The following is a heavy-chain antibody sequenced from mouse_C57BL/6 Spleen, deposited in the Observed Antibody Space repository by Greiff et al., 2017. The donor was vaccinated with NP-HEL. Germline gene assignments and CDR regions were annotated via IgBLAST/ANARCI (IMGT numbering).Heavy chain of an antibody. D-gene: IGHD1-1*01. Sequence: EVQRVESGPELVKPGASVKISCKASGYSFTDYNMNWVKQSNGKSLEWIGVINPNYGTTSYNQKFKGKATLTVDQSSSTTYMQLNSLTSEDSAVYYCARSSITTVVSDYWGQGTTLTVSS. CDR3: ARSSITTVVSDY. V-gene: IGHV1-39*01. J-gene: IGHJ2*01. CDR1: GYSFTDYN. CDR2: INPNYGTT.